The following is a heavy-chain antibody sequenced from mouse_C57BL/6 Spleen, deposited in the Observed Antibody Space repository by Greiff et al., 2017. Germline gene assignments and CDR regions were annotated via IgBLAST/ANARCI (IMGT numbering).Heavy chain of an antibody. Sequence: EVQLVESGPELVKPGASVKMSCKASGYTFTDYNMHWVKQSHGKSLEWIGYINPNNGGTSYNQKVKGKATLTVNKSSSTAYIELRSLTSEDSAVYYCARLENGYYGYWGQGTTLTVSS. CDR3: ARLENGYYGY. V-gene: IGHV1-22*01. D-gene: IGHD2-3*01. CDR2: INPNNGGT. CDR1: GYTFTDYN. J-gene: IGHJ2*01.